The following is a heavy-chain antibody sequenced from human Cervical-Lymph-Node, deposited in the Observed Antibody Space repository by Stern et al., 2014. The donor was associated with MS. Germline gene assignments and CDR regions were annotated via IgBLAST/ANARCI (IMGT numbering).Heavy chain of an antibody. CDR2: IYPGDSDT. CDR3: ARDYGDYAFDY. V-gene: IGHV5-51*01. D-gene: IGHD4-17*01. CDR1: GYSFTAYW. Sequence: EVQLVESGAEVKQPGESLKISSKGSGYSFTAYWIAWVRQTPGQGLEWMGIIYPGDSDTRYSRSFQGQVTISADKSISTAYLQWSSLKASDTAMYYCARDYGDYAFDYWGQGTLVTVSS. J-gene: IGHJ4*02.